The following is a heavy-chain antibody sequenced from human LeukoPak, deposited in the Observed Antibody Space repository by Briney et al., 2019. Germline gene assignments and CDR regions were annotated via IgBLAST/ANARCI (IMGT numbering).Heavy chain of an antibody. CDR2: IRYDGSNK. CDR3: AKDEPGDLDPFGY. Sequence: GGSLRLSCAASGFTFSSYGMHWVRQAPGKGLEGVAFIRYDGSNKYYADSVKGRFTISRDNSKNTLYLQMSSLRAEDTAVYYCAKDEPGDLDPFGYWGQGTLVTVSS. V-gene: IGHV3-30*02. CDR1: GFTFSSYG. D-gene: IGHD3-10*01. J-gene: IGHJ4*02.